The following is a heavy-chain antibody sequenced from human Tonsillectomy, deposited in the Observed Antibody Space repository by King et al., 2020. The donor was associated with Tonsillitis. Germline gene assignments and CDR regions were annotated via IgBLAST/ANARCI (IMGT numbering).Heavy chain of an antibody. CDR3: ARDRYGQWELWGTFDP. CDR2: INGDGSST. J-gene: IGHJ5*02. Sequence: VQLVESGGGLVQPGGSLRLSCAASGFTFSSYWMHWVRQAPGKGLVWVSRINGDGSSTSYADSVKGRFTISRDNAKNTLYLQMNSLRAEDTAVYYCARDRYGQWELWGTFDPWGQGTLVTVSS. V-gene: IGHV3-74*01. CDR1: GFTFSSYW. D-gene: IGHD1-26*01.